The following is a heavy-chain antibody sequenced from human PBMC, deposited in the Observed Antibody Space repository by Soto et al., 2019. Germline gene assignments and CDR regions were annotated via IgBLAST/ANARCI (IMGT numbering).Heavy chain of an antibody. CDR3: AREDGVVGSSSAFDH. V-gene: IGHV3-21*01. D-gene: IGHD1-26*01. J-gene: IGHJ4*02. CDR1: GFTFSGYT. Sequence: GGSLGLACVFSGFTFSGYTLNWVRQAPGKGLEGVSSINGRSNYVYYADSVKGRFTISRGNAKNSLYLQMNRLRAEDTAIYYCAREDGVVGSSSAFDHWGLGTLVTVS. CDR2: INGRSNYV.